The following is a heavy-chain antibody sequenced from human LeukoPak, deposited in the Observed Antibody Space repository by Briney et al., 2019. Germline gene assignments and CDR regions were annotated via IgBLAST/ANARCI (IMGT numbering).Heavy chain of an antibody. V-gene: IGHV3-30*18. J-gene: IGHJ4*02. CDR3: AKAPDPYPYCGGDCLESALDY. Sequence: GGSLRLSCAASGFTFSSYGMHWVRQAPGKGLEWVAVISYDGSNKYYADSVKGRFTISRDNSKNTLYLQMNSLRAEDTAVYYCAKAPDPYPYCGGDCLESALDYWGQGTLVTVSS. D-gene: IGHD2-21*02. CDR2: ISYDGSNK. CDR1: GFTFSSYG.